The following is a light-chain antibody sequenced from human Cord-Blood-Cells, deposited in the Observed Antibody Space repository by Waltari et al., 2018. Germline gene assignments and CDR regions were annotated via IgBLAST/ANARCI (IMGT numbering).Light chain of an antibody. J-gene: IGLJ2*01. Sequence: QSALTQPASVSGSPGQSITISCTGTSSDVGGYNYVSWYQQHPGKAPTLMICDVSKRRSGVFNRFSGSKSGSTASLTISGLQAEDEADYYCSSYTSSSTYVVFGGGTKLTVL. CDR2: DVS. CDR1: SSDVGGYNY. CDR3: SSYTSSSTYVV. V-gene: IGLV2-14*01.